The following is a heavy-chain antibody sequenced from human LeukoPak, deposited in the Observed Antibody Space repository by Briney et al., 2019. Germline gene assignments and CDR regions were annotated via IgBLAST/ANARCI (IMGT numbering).Heavy chain of an antibody. J-gene: IGHJ4*02. CDR2: MYYIGST. CDR3: ARRHGWGIVVVIKYSPFDY. CDR1: GGSISSSTYY. V-gene: IGHV4-39*07. Sequence: SQTLSLTCTVSGGSISSSTYYWGWIRQPPGKGLEWIASMYYIGSTYYNPSLQSRVTISQDTSKNQFSLKLDSVTAADTAVYYCARRHGWGIVVVIKYSPFDYWGQGTLVTVSS. D-gene: IGHD3-22*01.